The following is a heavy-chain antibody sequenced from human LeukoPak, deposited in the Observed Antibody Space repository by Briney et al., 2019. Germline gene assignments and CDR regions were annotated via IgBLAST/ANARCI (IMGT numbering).Heavy chain of an antibody. Sequence: SQTLSLTCAISGDSASTNSAAWNWIRQSPSRCLEWLGRTYFRSEWYYDYAVSVKSRITIKTDTSKNQFSLHMHSLTPDDTAVYFCARGHHYYDSSGYYYEGLDYWGQGTPVAVSS. D-gene: IGHD3-22*01. CDR2: TYFRSEWYY. CDR1: GDSASTNSAA. V-gene: IGHV6-1*01. J-gene: IGHJ4*02. CDR3: ARGHHYYDSSGYYYEGLDY.